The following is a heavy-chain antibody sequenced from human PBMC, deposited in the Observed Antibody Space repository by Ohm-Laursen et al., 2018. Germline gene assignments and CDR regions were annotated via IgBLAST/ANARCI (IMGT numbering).Heavy chain of an antibody. Sequence: SLRLSCTASGFTFSSYGMHWVRQAPGKGLEWVAVIWYDGSNKYYADSVKGRFTISRDNSKNTLYLQMNSLRAEDTAVYYCARDPVAYCGGDCYPYYFDYWGQGTLVTVSS. CDR3: ARDPVAYCGGDCYPYYFDY. D-gene: IGHD2-21*02. J-gene: IGHJ4*02. CDR2: IWYDGSNK. V-gene: IGHV3-33*01. CDR1: GFTFSSYG.